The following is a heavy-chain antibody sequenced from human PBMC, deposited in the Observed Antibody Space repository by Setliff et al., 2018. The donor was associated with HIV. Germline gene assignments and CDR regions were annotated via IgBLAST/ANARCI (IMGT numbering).Heavy chain of an antibody. CDR1: RGTFSSYA. CDR2: IIPIFGTA. CDR3: ARDGLLEAGIRFDY. J-gene: IGHJ4*02. D-gene: IGHD6-19*01. Sequence: SVKVSCKTSRGTFSSYAVSWMRQGPGQGLEWMGGIIPIFGTAKYAQKFQGRVIITADESSTTAYVELSSLRSDDTAVYYCARDGLLEAGIRFDYWGQGTLVTVS. V-gene: IGHV1-69*13.